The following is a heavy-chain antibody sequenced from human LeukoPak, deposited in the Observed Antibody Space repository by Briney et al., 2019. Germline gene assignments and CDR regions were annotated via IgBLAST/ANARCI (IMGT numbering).Heavy chain of an antibody. D-gene: IGHD3-22*01. CDR1: GYTFTSYY. V-gene: IGHV1-46*01. CDR2: INPSGGST. Sequence: ASVKVSCKASGYTFTSYYMHWVRQAPGQGLEWMGIINPSGGSTSYAQKFQGRVTMTRDTSTSTVYMELSSLRSEDTAVYYCARVRMHYDSSAASFDYWGQGTLVTVSS. J-gene: IGHJ4*02. CDR3: ARVRMHYDSSAASFDY.